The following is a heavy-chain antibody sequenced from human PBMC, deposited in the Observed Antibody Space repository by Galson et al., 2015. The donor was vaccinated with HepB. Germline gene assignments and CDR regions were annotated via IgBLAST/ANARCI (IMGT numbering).Heavy chain of an antibody. D-gene: IGHD4-17*01. V-gene: IGHV5-10-1*01. J-gene: IGHJ5*02. Sequence: QSGAEVKKPGESLRISCKGSGYSFTSYWISWVRQMPGKGLEWMGRIDPSDSYTNYSPSFQGHVTISADKSISTAYLQWSSLKASDTAMYYCARHVGGDYGSRGVWFDPWGQGTLVTVSS. CDR3: ARHVGGDYGSRGVWFDP. CDR2: IDPSDSYT. CDR1: GYSFTSYW.